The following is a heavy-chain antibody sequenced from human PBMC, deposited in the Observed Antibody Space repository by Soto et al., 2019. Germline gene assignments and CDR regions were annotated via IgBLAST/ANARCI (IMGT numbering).Heavy chain of an antibody. D-gene: IGHD4-4*01. CDR2: ISPTGGST. J-gene: IGHJ4*02. Sequence: EVQLLESGGNLVQPGGSLRLSCAGSGFPFSTYAVSWVRQTPGKGLEWVSAISPTGGSTYYAASVRGRFTISRDNSKNTVFLQMSGLSAEDTAIYYCAKAKWGILPTTTGGLDYWGQGTVLSVSS. V-gene: IGHV3-23*01. CDR1: GFPFSTYA. CDR3: AKAKWGILPTTTGGLDY.